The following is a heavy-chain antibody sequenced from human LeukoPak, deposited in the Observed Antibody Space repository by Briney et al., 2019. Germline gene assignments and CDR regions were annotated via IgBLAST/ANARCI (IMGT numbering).Heavy chain of an antibody. D-gene: IGHD5-12*01. CDR3: ARVEASGYDYGAFDY. CDR2: ISGSGGIT. Sequence: GGSLRLSCAASGFTFSSYAMSWVRQAPGKGLEWVSAISGSGGITSYADSVKGRFTISRDNSKNTLYLQMNSLRAEDTAVYYCARVEASGYDYGAFDYWGQGTLVTVSS. J-gene: IGHJ4*02. V-gene: IGHV3-23*01. CDR1: GFTFSSYA.